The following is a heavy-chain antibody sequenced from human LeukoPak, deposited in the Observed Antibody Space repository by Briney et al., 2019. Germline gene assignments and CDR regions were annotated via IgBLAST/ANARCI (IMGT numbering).Heavy chain of an antibody. V-gene: IGHV4-30-2*01. D-gene: IGHD3-10*01. CDR1: GGSISSGGYA. J-gene: IGHJ4*02. Sequence: SETLSLTCAVSGGSISSGGYAWSWIRQPPGKGLEWIGYIYDSGSTHYNPSLKSRVTISVDGSENQFSLKLSSVTAADTAVYYCARYGGSGTYYFDYWGQGTLVTVSS. CDR3: ARYGGSGTYYFDY. CDR2: IYDSGST.